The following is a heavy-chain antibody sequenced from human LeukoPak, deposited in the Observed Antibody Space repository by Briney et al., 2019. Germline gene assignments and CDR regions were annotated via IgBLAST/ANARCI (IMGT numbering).Heavy chain of an antibody. Sequence: PGGSLRLSCAGSGFIFTNYWMSWVRQAPGKGLEWVANIKQDGSEKNSVDSVKGRFTISRDNAKNSLYLQMNSLRAEGTAVYYCARDGYSYGYPDVDFDYWGQGTLVTVSS. V-gene: IGHV3-7*01. D-gene: IGHD5-18*01. CDR1: GFIFTNYW. J-gene: IGHJ4*02. CDR3: ARDGYSYGYPDVDFDY. CDR2: IKQDGSEK.